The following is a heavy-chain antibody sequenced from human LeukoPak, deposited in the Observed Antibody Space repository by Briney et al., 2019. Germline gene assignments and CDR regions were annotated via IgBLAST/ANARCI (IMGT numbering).Heavy chain of an antibody. CDR1: GGSISNYY. D-gene: IGHD5-12*01. J-gene: IGHJ5*02. CDR3: ARVSEYSGHAGTWFDP. V-gene: IGHV4-4*08. Sequence: SETLSLTCTVSGGSISNYYWSWIRQPPGKGLEWIGYIYTIGSTNYNPSLKSRVAMSVDTSKTQFSLRLSSVTAADTAVYYCARVSEYSGHAGTWFDPWGQGTLVTVSS. CDR2: IYTIGST.